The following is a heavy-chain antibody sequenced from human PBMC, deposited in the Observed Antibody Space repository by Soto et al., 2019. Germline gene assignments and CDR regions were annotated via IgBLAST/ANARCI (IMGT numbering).Heavy chain of an antibody. D-gene: IGHD2-15*01. CDR3: ARGFFIYGRIPLNYFDY. J-gene: IGHJ4*02. V-gene: IGHV3-23*01. CDR1: GLTFSSYA. CDR2: ISGSGGST. Sequence: GGSLRLSCAASGLTFSSYAMSWVRQAPGKGLEWVSAISGSGGSTYYADSVKGRFTISRDNAKNTLYLQMNSLRDEDTAVYYCARGFFIYGRIPLNYFDYWGQGTLVTVSS.